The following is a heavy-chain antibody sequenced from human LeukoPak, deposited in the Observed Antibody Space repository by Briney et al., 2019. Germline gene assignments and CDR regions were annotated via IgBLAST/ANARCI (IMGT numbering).Heavy chain of an antibody. J-gene: IGHJ4*02. CDR3: ARDGRALLRDFDY. CDR2: IWYDGSNY. V-gene: IGHV3-33*01. Sequence: PGGSLRLSCAASGFTFSSYVIRWVRQAPGKGLEWVAGIWYDGSNYYYADSVKGRFTISRDNSKNTLYLQMNSLRAEDTGVYYCARDGRALLRDFDYWGQGTLVTVSS. D-gene: IGHD1-26*01. CDR1: GFTFSSYV.